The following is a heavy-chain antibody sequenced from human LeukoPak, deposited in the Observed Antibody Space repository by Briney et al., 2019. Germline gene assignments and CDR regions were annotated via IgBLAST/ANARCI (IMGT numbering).Heavy chain of an antibody. CDR2: IRYDESNK. CDR3: AKVGVAGSSFRYFHH. Sequence: PGGSLRLSCAASGFTFSNYGMHWVRQASGKGLEWVAFIRYDESNKYYVDSVKGRFTISRDNSKNTLYLQMNSLRAEDTAVYYCAKVGVAGSSFRYFHHWGQGTLVTVSS. CDR1: GFTFSNYG. D-gene: IGHD6-19*01. V-gene: IGHV3-30*02. J-gene: IGHJ1*01.